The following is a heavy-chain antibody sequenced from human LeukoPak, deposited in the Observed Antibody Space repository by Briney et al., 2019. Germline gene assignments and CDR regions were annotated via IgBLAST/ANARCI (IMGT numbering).Heavy chain of an antibody. J-gene: IGHJ3*02. V-gene: IGHV3-53*01. Sequence: GGSLRLSCAASGFTVRTNYMSWVRQAPGKGLEWVSLIHDDGSTYYTDSVKGRFTISRDNSKNTLYLQMNSLRAEDTAVYYCARDLPTPQSYYYDSSGWAFDIWGQGTMVTVSS. CDR1: GFTVRTNY. CDR3: ARDLPTPQSYYYDSSGWAFDI. CDR2: IHDDGST. D-gene: IGHD3-22*01.